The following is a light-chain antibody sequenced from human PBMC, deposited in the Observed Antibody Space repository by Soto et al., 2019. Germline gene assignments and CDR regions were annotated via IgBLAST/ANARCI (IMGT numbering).Light chain of an antibody. V-gene: IGKV3-11*01. CDR2: DAS. CDR3: QQRSDAIT. J-gene: IGKJ5*01. Sequence: EIVLTQSPCTLSLSPGERATLSCGASQSVNNNYLAWYQQKPGQAPRLLVYDASNRATDIPARFSGSASGTDSTLTISSLEPEDFAVYYCQQRSDAITFGQGTRLEIK. CDR1: QSVNNNY.